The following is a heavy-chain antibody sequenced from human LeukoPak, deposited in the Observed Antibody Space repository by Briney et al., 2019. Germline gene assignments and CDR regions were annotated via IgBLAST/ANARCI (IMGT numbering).Heavy chain of an antibody. CDR2: IYWNDDK. CDR1: GFSLSTSGVG. D-gene: IGHD6-13*01. J-gene: IGHJ2*01. Sequence: SGPTLLKPTQTLTLTCTFSGFSLSTSGVGVGWIRQPPGKALEWLALIYWNDDKRYSPSLNSSLTITKDTSKNQVVLTMTNMDPVDTATYYCAHSRSFTAAGAPFGLWGRGTLVTVSS. CDR3: AHSRSFTAAGAPFGL. V-gene: IGHV2-5*01.